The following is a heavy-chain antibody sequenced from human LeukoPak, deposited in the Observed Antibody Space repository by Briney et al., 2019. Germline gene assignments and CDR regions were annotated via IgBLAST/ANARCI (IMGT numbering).Heavy chain of an antibody. D-gene: IGHD3-22*01. CDR3: ASHEADDSSGYYYGDVDY. J-gene: IGHJ4*02. V-gene: IGHV4-39*01. CDR2: IYYSGST. CDR1: GGSISSSSYY. Sequence: SETLSLTCTVSGGSISSSSYYWGWIRQPPGKGLEWIGSIYYSGSTYYNPSLKSRVTISVDTSKNQFSLKLSSVTAAGTAVYYCASHEADDSSGYYYGDVDYWGQGTLVTVSS.